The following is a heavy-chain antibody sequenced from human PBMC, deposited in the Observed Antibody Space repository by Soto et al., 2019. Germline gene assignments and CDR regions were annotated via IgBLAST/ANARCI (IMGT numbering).Heavy chain of an antibody. D-gene: IGHD3-3*01. CDR2: IYYSGST. CDR3: ARVLVTIFGVVKYFDY. J-gene: IGHJ4*02. Sequence: QVQLQESGPGLVKPSQTLSLTCTVSGGSISSGGYYWSWIRQHPGKGLEWIGYIYYSGSTYYNPSLTSRVTISVDTSKNQFSLKLSSVTAADTAVYYCARVLVTIFGVVKYFDYWGQGTLVTVSS. V-gene: IGHV4-31*03. CDR1: GGSISSGGYY.